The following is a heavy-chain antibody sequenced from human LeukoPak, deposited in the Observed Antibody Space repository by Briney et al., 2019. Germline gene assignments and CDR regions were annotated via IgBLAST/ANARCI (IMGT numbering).Heavy chain of an antibody. J-gene: IGHJ4*02. Sequence: GGSLRLSCAASDFNFITYAMSWVRQAPGKGLEWVSTISGGGDVTYYADSVKGRFTVSRDNSKNMLYLQMNSLRAEDTAVYYCAYYHVNEEPPTFWGQGTLVTVSS. CDR2: ISGGGDVT. CDR3: AYYHVNEEPPTF. CDR1: DFNFITYA. D-gene: IGHD1-1*01. V-gene: IGHV3-23*01.